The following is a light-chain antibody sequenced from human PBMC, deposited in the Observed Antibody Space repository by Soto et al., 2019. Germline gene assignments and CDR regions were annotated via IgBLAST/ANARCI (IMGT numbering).Light chain of an antibody. V-gene: IGKV3-11*01. CDR2: DAS. CDR3: QQRSTSIP. J-gene: IGKJ5*01. CDR1: QTVSSY. Sequence: IVLTQSPATLSLWPGETAILSCRASQTVSSYLSWYQHKPGQAPRLLIYDASKRAPGIPARFSGSGSGTDFTLTSSSLEPEDFAVYYCQQRSTSIPFDQGTRLEIE.